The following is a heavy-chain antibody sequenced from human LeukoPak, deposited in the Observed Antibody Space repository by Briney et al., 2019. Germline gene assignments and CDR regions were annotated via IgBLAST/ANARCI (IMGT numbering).Heavy chain of an antibody. CDR2: IYYSGST. J-gene: IGHJ5*02. D-gene: IGHD3-10*01. Sequence: PSETLSLTCTVSGVSISSGGYFWSWIRQPAGKGLEWIGSIYYSGSTYYNPSLKSRVTISVDTSKNQFSLKLSSVTAADTAVYYCARDLTTMVRGVIIKDYWFDPWGQGTLVTVSS. CDR1: GVSISSGGYF. V-gene: IGHV4-39*07. CDR3: ARDLTTMVRGVIIKDYWFDP.